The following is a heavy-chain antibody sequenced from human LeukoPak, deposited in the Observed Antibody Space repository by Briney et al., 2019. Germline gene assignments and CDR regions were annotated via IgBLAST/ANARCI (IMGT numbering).Heavy chain of an antibody. CDR1: GGSISSYY. D-gene: IGHD3-22*01. CDR2: IYTSGST. Sequence: PSETLSLTCTVSGGSISSYYWSWIRQPAGKGLEWIGRIYTSGSTNYNPSLKSRVTMSVDTSKNQFSLKLSSVTAADTAVYYCARVGYYYDSSGYSRRDAFDIWGQGTMVTVPS. V-gene: IGHV4-4*07. J-gene: IGHJ3*02. CDR3: ARVGYYYDSSGYSRRDAFDI.